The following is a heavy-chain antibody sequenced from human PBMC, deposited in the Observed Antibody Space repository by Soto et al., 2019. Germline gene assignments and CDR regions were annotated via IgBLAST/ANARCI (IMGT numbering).Heavy chain of an antibody. V-gene: IGHV1-69*06. D-gene: IGHD6-19*01. CDR1: GGTFSSYA. J-gene: IGHJ4*02. CDR3: ARVFTVAARGYYFDY. Sequence: SVKVSCKASGGTFSSYAISWVRQAPGQGLEWMGGIIPIFGTANYAQKFQGRVTITADKSTSTAYMELSSLRSEDTAVYYCARVFTVAARGYYFDYWGQGTLVTVYS. CDR2: IIPIFGTA.